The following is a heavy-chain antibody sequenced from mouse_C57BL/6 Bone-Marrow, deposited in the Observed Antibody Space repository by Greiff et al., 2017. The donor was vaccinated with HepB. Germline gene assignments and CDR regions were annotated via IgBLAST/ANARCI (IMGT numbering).Heavy chain of an antibody. D-gene: IGHD6-1*01. J-gene: IGHJ2*01. V-gene: IGHV14-4*01. CDR2: IDPENGDT. Sequence: VQLKQSGAELVRPGASVKLSCTASGFNIKDDYMHWVKQRPEQGLEWIGWIDPENGDTEYATKFQGKATITADTSSNTAYLQLSSLPSEDTAVYYCTRSLLSPHEYWGQGTTLTVSS. CDR1: GFNIKDDY. CDR3: TRSLLSPHEY.